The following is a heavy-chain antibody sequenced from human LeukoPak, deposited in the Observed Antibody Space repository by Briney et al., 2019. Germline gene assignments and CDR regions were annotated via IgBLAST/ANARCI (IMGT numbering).Heavy chain of an antibody. Sequence: GGSLRLSCAASGLTISSYWMHWVRQAPGKGLVWVSRINSDGNSITYAGSVKGRFTISRDNAKNTLYLQMNSLRAEDTAVYYCAKGGTTVVDYWGQGTLVTVSS. D-gene: IGHD4-23*01. CDR3: AKGGTTVVDY. CDR2: INSDGNSI. CDR1: GLTISSYW. V-gene: IGHV3-74*01. J-gene: IGHJ4*02.